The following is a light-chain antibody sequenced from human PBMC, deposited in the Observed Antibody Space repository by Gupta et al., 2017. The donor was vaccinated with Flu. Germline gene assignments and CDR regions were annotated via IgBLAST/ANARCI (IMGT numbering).Light chain of an antibody. CDR2: RDN. V-gene: IGLV1-47*01. CDR1: TSNIGSYY. Sequence: RVTISCSGSTSNIGSYYVYWYQQFPGTAPKLLIERDNQRLSGVPDRFSGSKSGTSASLAVSGLRSEDEGDYYCAVWEASLNGPIFGGGTKLTVL. J-gene: IGLJ2*01. CDR3: AVWEASLNGPI.